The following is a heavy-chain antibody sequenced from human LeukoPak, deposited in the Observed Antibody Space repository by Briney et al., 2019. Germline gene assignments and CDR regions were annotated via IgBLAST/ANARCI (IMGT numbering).Heavy chain of an antibody. J-gene: IGHJ6*03. CDR2: ITSSGGNI. CDR1: GFTFSDYT. D-gene: IGHD1-26*01. V-gene: IGHV3-64*01. CDR3: ARVKAGATISDFYYYYMDV. Sequence: GGSLRLSCAASGFTFSDYTMRWVRQAPGKRLEFVSAITSSGGNIHYANSVKGRFTISRDNSKNSLYLQMGGLRTEDMAVYHCARVKAGATISDFYYYYMDVRGKGTTVTVSS.